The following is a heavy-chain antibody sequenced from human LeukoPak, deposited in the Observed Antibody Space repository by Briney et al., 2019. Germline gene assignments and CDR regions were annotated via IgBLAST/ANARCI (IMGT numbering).Heavy chain of an antibody. Sequence: GGSLRLSCAASGFTFSNYGMSWVRQAPGKGLEWVSAISGSGSSTYYADSVKGRFTISRDNSKNTLYLQMNSLRAEDTAVYYCAKRYSSGWYASFDYWGQGTLVTVSS. CDR2: ISGSGSST. J-gene: IGHJ4*02. D-gene: IGHD6-19*01. CDR3: AKRYSSGWYASFDY. V-gene: IGHV3-23*01. CDR1: GFTFSNYG.